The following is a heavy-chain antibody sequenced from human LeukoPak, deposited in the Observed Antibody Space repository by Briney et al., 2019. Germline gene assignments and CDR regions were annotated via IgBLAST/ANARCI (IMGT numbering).Heavy chain of an antibody. CDR1: DGSISGYY. Sequence: KPSETLSLTCTVSDGSISGYYWSWIRQPPGKELEWLAYIHYAGSTHYKASLKSRVTISVDTSKNQFSLKLSSVTAADTAVYYCARDDSGIAAAGVWGQGTLVTVSS. V-gene: IGHV4-59*12. J-gene: IGHJ4*02. CDR3: ARDDSGIAAAGV. D-gene: IGHD6-13*01. CDR2: IHYAGST.